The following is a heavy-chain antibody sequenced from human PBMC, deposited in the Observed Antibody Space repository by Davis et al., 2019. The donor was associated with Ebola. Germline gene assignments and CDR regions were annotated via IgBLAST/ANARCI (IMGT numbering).Heavy chain of an antibody. CDR3: AKDELWSGYYLFDY. J-gene: IGHJ4*02. CDR1: GFTFSSYG. D-gene: IGHD3-3*01. CDR2: IRYDGSNK. V-gene: IGHV3-30*02. Sequence: PGGSLRLSCAASGFTFSSYGMHWVRQAPGKGLEWVAFIRYDGSNKYYADSVKGRFTISRDNSKNTLYLQMNSLRAEDTAVYYCAKDELWSGYYLFDYWGQGTLVTVSS.